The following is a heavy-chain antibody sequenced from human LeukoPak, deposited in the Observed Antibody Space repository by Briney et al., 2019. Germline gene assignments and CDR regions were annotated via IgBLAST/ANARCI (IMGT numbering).Heavy chain of an antibody. V-gene: IGHV3-21*01. D-gene: IGHD3-22*01. Sequence: PGGALRVSCAASGFTLSSYSMNWVRQAPGKGLAWVSSISSSSCYIYYADSVKGRFTISRDNAKNSLYLQMNSLRAEDTAVYYCARDGDYYDSSGYDYWGQGTLVTVSA. CDR2: ISSSSCYI. CDR1: GFTLSSYS. CDR3: ARDGDYYDSSGYDY. J-gene: IGHJ4*02.